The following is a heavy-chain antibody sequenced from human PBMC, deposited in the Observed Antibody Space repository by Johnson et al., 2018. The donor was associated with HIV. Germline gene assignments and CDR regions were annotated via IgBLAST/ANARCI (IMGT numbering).Heavy chain of an antibody. V-gene: IGHV3-30-3*01. CDR3: ARGGVTGEDHAFDI. CDR1: GFTFSSYA. D-gene: IGHD7-27*01. J-gene: IGHJ3*02. CDR2: ISYDGSNK. Sequence: QVQLVESGGGVVQPGRSLRLSCAASGFTFSSYAMHWVRQAPGKGLEWVAVISYDGSNKYYADSVKGRFTISRDNSKNTLYLQMNSLRAEDTALYYCARGGVTGEDHAFDIWGQGTMVTVSS.